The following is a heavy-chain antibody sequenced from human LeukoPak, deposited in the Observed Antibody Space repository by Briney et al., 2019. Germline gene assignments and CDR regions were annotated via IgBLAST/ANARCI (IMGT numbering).Heavy chain of an antibody. Sequence: ASVKVSCKASGYTFTSYGIIWVRQAPGQGLEWVGWISGYDANTNYAQKLQGRVTMTTDTSTSTAYMELRSLRSDDTAVYYCARDGSPYDSSGYYYPYWGQGTLVTVSS. CDR1: GYTFTSYG. V-gene: IGHV1-18*01. CDR3: ARDGSPYDSSGYYYPY. J-gene: IGHJ4*02. CDR2: ISGYDANT. D-gene: IGHD3-22*01.